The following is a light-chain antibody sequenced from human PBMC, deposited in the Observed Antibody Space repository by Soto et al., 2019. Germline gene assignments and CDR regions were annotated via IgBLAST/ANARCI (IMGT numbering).Light chain of an antibody. CDR3: QQYNNYWT. Sequence: DIQMTQSPSTLSSSLGDRVTITCRASQSISSWLAWYQQKPGKAPKLLIYDASSLESGVPSRFIGSGSATEFTLTIRSMKPDDFATYYCQQYNNYWTFGQGTKVDIK. V-gene: IGKV1-5*01. J-gene: IGKJ1*01. CDR1: QSISSW. CDR2: DAS.